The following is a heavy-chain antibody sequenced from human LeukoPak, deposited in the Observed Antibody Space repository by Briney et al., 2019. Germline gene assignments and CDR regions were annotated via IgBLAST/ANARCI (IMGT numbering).Heavy chain of an antibody. CDR2: ISSSSSYI. CDR1: GFTFSSYS. Sequence: NPGGSLRLSCAASGFTFSSYSMNWVRQAPGKGLEWVSSISSSSSYIYYADSVKGRFTISGDNAKNSLYLQMNSLRAEDTAVYYCARHQHYDFWSGYSYYWGQGTLVTVSS. V-gene: IGHV3-21*01. D-gene: IGHD3-3*01. J-gene: IGHJ4*02. CDR3: ARHQHYDFWSGYSYY.